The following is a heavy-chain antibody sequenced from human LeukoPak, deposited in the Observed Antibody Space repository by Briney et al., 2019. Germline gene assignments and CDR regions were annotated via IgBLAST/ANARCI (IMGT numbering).Heavy chain of an antibody. J-gene: IGHJ4*02. Sequence: GGSLRLSCAASGFTFSNAWMSWVLQAAGKGLEWVGRIKSKTDGGTTDYAAPVKGRFTISRDDSKNTLYLQMNSLKTEDTAVYYCTTNNWNPLSDGYWGQGTLVTVSS. CDR1: GFTFSNAW. V-gene: IGHV3-15*01. CDR3: TTNNWNPLSDGY. CDR2: IKSKTDGGTT. D-gene: IGHD1-20*01.